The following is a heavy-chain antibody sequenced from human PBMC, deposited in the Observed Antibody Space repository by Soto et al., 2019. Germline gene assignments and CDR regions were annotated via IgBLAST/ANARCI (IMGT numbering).Heavy chain of an antibody. CDR1: GFTFSSYG. CDR3: ANDLGGGGCYW. CDR2: ISYDGSNK. J-gene: IGHJ4*02. V-gene: IGHV3-30*18. Sequence: QVQLVESGGGVVQPGRSLRLSCAASGFTFSSYGMHWVRQAPGKGLEWVAVISYDGSNKYYADSVKDRFTISRDNSKNPLYLQMHSLRAEDTPVYYCANDLGGGGCYWWGQGTLVTVSS. D-gene: IGHD2-15*01.